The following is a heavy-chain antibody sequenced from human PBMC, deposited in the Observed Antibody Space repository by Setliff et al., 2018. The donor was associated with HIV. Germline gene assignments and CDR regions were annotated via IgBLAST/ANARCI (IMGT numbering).Heavy chain of an antibody. CDR1: GYSIISEYY. Sequence: SETLSLTCDVSGYSIISEYYWGWVRQSPGKGLEWIGTVYQSGTTYYNPSLKSRITLSIDRSKDQFSLRLTSVTAADTAVYYCARSKVNYDILTGYPDAFYIWGQGTMVTVSS. D-gene: IGHD3-9*01. V-gene: IGHV4-38-2*01. CDR3: ARSKVNYDILTGYPDAFYI. CDR2: VYQSGTT. J-gene: IGHJ3*02.